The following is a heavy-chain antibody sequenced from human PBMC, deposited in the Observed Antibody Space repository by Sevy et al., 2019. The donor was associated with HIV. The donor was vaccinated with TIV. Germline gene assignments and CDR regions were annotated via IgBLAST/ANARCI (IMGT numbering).Heavy chain of an antibody. CDR1: GFSLSSYA. CDR2: ISYDGSNK. CDR3: ARKENYYDSSGLIDY. J-gene: IGHJ4*02. V-gene: IGHV3-30-3*01. D-gene: IGHD3-22*01. Sequence: GGSLRLSCAASGFSLSSYAMHWVRQAPGKGLEWVAVISYDGSNKYYADSVKGRFTISRDNSKNTLYLQMNSLRAEDTAVYYCARKENYYDSSGLIDYWGQGALVTVSS.